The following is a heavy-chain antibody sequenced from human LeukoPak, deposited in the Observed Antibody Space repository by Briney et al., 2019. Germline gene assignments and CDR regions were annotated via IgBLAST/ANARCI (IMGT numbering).Heavy chain of an antibody. CDR2: ISSSSSYI. Sequence: NPSETLSLTCTVSGDSISSYYWSWIRQAPGKGLEWVSFISSSSSYIYYADSVKGRFTISRDNAKNSLYLQMNSLRAEDTAVYYCARGEYGSGSYHIDYWGQGTLVTVSS. CDR3: ARGEYGSGSYHIDY. J-gene: IGHJ4*02. D-gene: IGHD3-10*01. V-gene: IGHV3-21*01. CDR1: GDSISSYY.